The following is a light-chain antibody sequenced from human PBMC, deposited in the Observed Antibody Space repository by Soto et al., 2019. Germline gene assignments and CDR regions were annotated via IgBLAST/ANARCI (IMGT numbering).Light chain of an antibody. CDR2: GAS. Sequence: EIVMTQSPATLSVSPGERATLSCRASQSVSSNLAWYQQKPGQAPRLLIYGASTRATGIPARFSGSGSGTEFTLTISSLQSEDYAVYYCQQYNNWHLYTFSQGTKLEIK. V-gene: IGKV3-15*01. J-gene: IGKJ2*01. CDR3: QQYNNWHLYT. CDR1: QSVSSN.